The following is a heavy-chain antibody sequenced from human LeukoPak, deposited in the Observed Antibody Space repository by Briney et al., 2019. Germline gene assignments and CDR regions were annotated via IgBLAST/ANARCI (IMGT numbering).Heavy chain of an antibody. J-gene: IGHJ4*02. D-gene: IGHD4-17*01. V-gene: IGHV4-34*01. CDR2: INHSGST. Sequence: SETLSLTCAVYGGSFSGYYWSWIRQPPGKGLEWIGEINHSGSTNYNPPLKSRVTISVDTSKNQFSLKLSSVTAADTAVYYCARALYGDYLYFDYWGQGTLVTVSS. CDR3: ARALYGDYLYFDY. CDR1: GGSFSGYY.